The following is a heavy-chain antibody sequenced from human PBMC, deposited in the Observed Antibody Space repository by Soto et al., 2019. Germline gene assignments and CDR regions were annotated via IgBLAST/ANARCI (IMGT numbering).Heavy chain of an antibody. Sequence: SHTLSLTCDISGYSVSTVSATWNLIRQPPSRGLEWLGRTYYRSKWYYDYAVSVRSRISINPDTSKNQFSLQLNSVTPEDTAVYYCVRLVGNSWLDYWGPGTLVTVSS. CDR2: TYYRSKWYY. D-gene: IGHD6-13*01. CDR1: GYSVSTVSAT. J-gene: IGHJ4*02. V-gene: IGHV6-1*01. CDR3: VRLVGNSWLDY.